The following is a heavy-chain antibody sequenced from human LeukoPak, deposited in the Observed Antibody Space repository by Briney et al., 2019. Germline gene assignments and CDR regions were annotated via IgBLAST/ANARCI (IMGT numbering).Heavy chain of an antibody. Sequence: SETLSLTYTVSGGSISSSSYYWGWIRQPPGKGPEWTGTIYYDGSSYYNPSLKSRVTISVDTSKNQFSLRLRSVTAADTAVYHCARRYCSGGSCPFDPWGQGTLVTVSS. J-gene: IGHJ5*02. D-gene: IGHD2-15*01. CDR3: ARRYCSGGSCPFDP. CDR2: IYYDGSS. CDR1: GGSISSSSYY. V-gene: IGHV4-39*01.